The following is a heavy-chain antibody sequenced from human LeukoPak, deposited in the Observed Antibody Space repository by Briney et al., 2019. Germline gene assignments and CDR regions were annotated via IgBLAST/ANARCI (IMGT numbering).Heavy chain of an antibody. Sequence: GGSLRLSCAASGFSVSSNYMSWVRQAPGKGLEWVSVIYSGGSTYYADSVKGRFTISRDISKNTLYLQMNSLRAEDTAVYYCARRVLGYCSGGSCNWFDPWGQGTLVTVSS. V-gene: IGHV3-66*01. J-gene: IGHJ5*02. CDR1: GFSVSSNY. CDR2: IYSGGST. D-gene: IGHD2-15*01. CDR3: ARRVLGYCSGGSCNWFDP.